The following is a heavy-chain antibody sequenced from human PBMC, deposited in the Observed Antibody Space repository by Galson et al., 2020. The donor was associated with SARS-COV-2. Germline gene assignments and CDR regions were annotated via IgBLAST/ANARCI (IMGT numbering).Heavy chain of an antibody. V-gene: IGHV3-7*05. J-gene: IGHJ6*02. Sequence: GESLKISCAASRFSFGAYCMNWVRQAPGKGLEWVAHINLDGSEKNYVDSVKGRFTISRDNAKNSVHLQMNSLRAEATAVYFCARGRAVAGALTRSQTPLYLYYGMDLWGQGTSVSVTS. CDR2: INLDGSEK. D-gene: IGHD6-19*01. CDR1: RFSFGAYC. CDR3: ARGRAVAGALTRSQTPLYLYYGMDL.